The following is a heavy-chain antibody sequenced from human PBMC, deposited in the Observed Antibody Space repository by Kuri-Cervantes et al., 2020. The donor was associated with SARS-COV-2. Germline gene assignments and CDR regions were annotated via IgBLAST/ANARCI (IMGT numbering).Heavy chain of an antibody. J-gene: IGHJ6*03. Sequence: GESLKISCQGSGSSFTNYWIAWVRQMPGKGLEWMGIIYPGDSDTKYSPSFQGQVTISADKSISTAFLQWSSLKASDTAMYYCARRAYGEQVDYYYMDVWGKGTTVTVSS. V-gene: IGHV5-51*01. CDR2: IYPGDSDT. D-gene: IGHD4-17*01. CDR1: GSSFTNYW. CDR3: ARRAYGEQVDYYYMDV.